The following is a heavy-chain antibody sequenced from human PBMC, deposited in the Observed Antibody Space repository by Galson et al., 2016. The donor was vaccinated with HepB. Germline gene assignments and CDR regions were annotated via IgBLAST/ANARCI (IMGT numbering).Heavy chain of an antibody. Sequence: LSCAVSGLSVSDAWMAWVRPAPGQGLEWVGNIRNKRDGGTADYGAPVKGRFTISRDDSKTTLYLQMSSLKTDDTAVYFCTTWDWGLDCWGQGTLVTVSS. CDR1: GLSVSDAW. J-gene: IGHJ4*02. CDR3: TTWDWGLDC. D-gene: IGHD3/OR15-3a*01. CDR2: IRNKRDGGTA. V-gene: IGHV3-15*05.